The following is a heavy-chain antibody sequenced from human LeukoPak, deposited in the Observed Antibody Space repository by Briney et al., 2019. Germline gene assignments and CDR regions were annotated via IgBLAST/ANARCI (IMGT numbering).Heavy chain of an antibody. J-gene: IGHJ6*02. CDR2: IYSGGST. Sequence: GGSLRLSCAASGFTVSSNYMSWVRQAPGKGLEWVSVIYSGGSTYYADSVKGRFTISRDNSKNTLYLQMNSLRAEDTAVYYCARDLLTTVTPCGYYGMDVWGQGTTVTVSS. D-gene: IGHD4-17*01. CDR3: ARDLLTTVTPCGYYGMDV. V-gene: IGHV3-66*01. CDR1: GFTVSSNY.